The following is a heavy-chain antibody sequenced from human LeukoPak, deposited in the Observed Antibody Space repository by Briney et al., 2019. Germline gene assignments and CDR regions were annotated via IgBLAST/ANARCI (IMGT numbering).Heavy chain of an antibody. CDR2: ISGSGDST. J-gene: IGHJ4*02. D-gene: IGHD3-10*01. CDR3: ARVTRTGSTPTFDY. Sequence: GGTLRLSCAASGFTFSSSAMSWVRQAPGKGLEWVSSISGSGDSTYYADSVKGRFTISRDNSKNTLYLQMNSLRAEDTAVYYCARVTRTGSTPTFDYWGQGTLVTVSS. V-gene: IGHV3-23*01. CDR1: GFTFSSSA.